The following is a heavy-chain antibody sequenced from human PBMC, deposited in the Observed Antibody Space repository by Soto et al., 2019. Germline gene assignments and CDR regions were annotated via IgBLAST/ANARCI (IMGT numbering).Heavy chain of an antibody. V-gene: IGHV4-31*03. CDR2: IYYTGST. CDR3: ARIEMASIK. Sequence: PSETLSLTCSVSGASIRSCGYYWSWLRQSPGKGLEWIGHIYYTGSTFYSPSLKSRLTISLDTSKNQFSLDLRSVTAADTAMYYCARIEMASIKWGRGTLVTVSS. CDR1: GASIRSCGYY. J-gene: IGHJ4*02.